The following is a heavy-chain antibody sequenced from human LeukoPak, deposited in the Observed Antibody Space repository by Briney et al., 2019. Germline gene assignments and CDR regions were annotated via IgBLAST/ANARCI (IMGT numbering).Heavy chain of an antibody. CDR2: INHSGST. J-gene: IGHJ5*02. CDR3: ARGHYDFWSGYGFDP. Sequence: SETLSLTCAVYGGSFSGYYWSWIRQPPGKGLEWIGEINHSGSTNYNPSLKSRVTISVDTSKNQFSLKLSSVTAADAAVYYCARGHYDFWSGYGFDPWGQGTLVTVSS. V-gene: IGHV4-34*01. D-gene: IGHD3-3*01. CDR1: GGSFSGYY.